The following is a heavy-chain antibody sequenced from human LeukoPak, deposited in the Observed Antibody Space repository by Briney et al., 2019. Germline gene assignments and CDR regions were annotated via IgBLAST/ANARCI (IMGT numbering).Heavy chain of an antibody. CDR2: IYYSGST. J-gene: IGHJ3*02. Sequence: SETLSLTCTVSGGSISSGDYYWSWIRQHPGKGLEWIGYIYYSGSTYYNPSLKSRVTISVDTSKNQFSLKLSSVTAADTAVYYCARAFRGARAFDIWGQGTMVTVSS. CDR1: GGSISSGDYY. CDR3: ARAFRGARAFDI. D-gene: IGHD4/OR15-4a*01. V-gene: IGHV4-31*03.